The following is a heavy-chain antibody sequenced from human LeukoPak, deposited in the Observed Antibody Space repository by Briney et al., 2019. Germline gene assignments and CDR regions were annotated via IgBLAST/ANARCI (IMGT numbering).Heavy chain of an antibody. CDR1: GGTFSSYA. V-gene: IGHV1-69*04. D-gene: IGHD2-2*01. J-gene: IGHJ4*02. CDR3: ARDKVRGIGYCSSTSCPRDY. CDR2: IIPIFGIA. Sequence: SVKVSCKASGGTFSSYAISWVRQAPGQGLEWMGRIIPIFGIANYAQKFQGRVTITADKSTSTAYMELSSLRSEDTAVYYCARDKVRGIGYCSSTSCPRDYWGREPWSPSPQ.